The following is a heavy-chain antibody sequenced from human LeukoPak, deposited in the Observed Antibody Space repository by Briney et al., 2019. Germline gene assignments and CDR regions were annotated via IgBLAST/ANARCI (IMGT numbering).Heavy chain of an antibody. CDR2: IRYDGNSN. V-gene: IGHV3-30*02. Sequence: GGSLRLSCAASGFTFRSYGMHWVRQPPGKGLEWVAFIRYDGNSNYYADSVKGRFTISRDNSRSTLYLQMNSLRAEDTAVYYCAKEEVISGNHGVYFDYWGQGTLVTVSS. CDR3: AKEEVISGNHGVYFDY. J-gene: IGHJ4*02. CDR1: GFTFRSYG. D-gene: IGHD3-22*01.